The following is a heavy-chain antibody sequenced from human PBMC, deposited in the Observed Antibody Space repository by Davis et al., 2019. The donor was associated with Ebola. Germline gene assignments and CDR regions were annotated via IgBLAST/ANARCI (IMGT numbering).Heavy chain of an antibody. D-gene: IGHD4-11*01. CDR1: GYTFTSYG. J-gene: IGHJ6*02. V-gene: IGHV1-18*01. CDR2: ISAYNGNT. Sequence: AASVKVSCKASGYTFTSYGISWVRQAPGQGLEWMGWISAYNGNTNYAQKLQGRVTMTTDTSTSTAYMELRSLRSDDTAVYYCARAMTTPHRYYYYGMDVWGQGTTVTVSS. CDR3: ARAMTTPHRYYYYGMDV.